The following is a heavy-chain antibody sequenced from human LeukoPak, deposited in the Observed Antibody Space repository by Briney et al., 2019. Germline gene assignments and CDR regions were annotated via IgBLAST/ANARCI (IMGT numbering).Heavy chain of an antibody. CDR1: GYTLTNYG. Sequence: ASVKVSCKASGYTLTNYGISWVRQAPGQGLEWMGWVSTYNGRTNYGQRFQGRVTMTTDTSTNTAYMELRNLRSDDTAVYYCARDVGEYCSSTNCYASHYWGQGTLVTVSS. V-gene: IGHV1-18*01. D-gene: IGHD2-2*01. CDR3: ARDVGEYCSSTNCYASHY. J-gene: IGHJ4*02. CDR2: VSTYNGRT.